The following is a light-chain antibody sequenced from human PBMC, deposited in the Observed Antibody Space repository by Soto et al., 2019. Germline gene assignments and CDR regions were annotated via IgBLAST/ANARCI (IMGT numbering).Light chain of an antibody. CDR1: QSVSSSY. J-gene: IGKJ1*01. CDR3: QQYNNSPWT. V-gene: IGKV3-20*01. CDR2: GAS. Sequence: EIVLTQSPGTLSLSPGERATLSCRASQSVSSSYLAWYQQKPGRAPRLRIYGASSRATGIPDRFSGSGSGTDFTLTISRLEPEDFAGYYCQQYNNSPWTFGQGTEVEIK.